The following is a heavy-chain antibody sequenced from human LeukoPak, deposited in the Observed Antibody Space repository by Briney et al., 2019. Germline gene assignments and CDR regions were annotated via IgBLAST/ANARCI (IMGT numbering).Heavy chain of an antibody. CDR1: GFTFNSYG. Sequence: GGSLRLSCAASGFTFNSYGMHWVRQAPGKGLVWVAVIWYDGSNKYYADSVKGRFTISRDNSKITLYLQMNSLRAEDTAVYYCARDDILTGARGLDYWGRGTLVTVSS. J-gene: IGHJ4*02. V-gene: IGHV3-33*01. CDR2: IWYDGSNK. D-gene: IGHD3-9*01. CDR3: ARDDILTGARGLDY.